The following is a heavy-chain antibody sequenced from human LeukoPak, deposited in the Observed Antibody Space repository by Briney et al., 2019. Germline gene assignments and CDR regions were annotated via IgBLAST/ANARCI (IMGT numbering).Heavy chain of an antibody. J-gene: IGHJ4*02. V-gene: IGHV4-39*01. CDR2: IYYSGST. CDR1: GGSISSSRYY. D-gene: IGHD2-15*01. CDR3: ARQTDVVAATSGGRSRSYYFDY. Sequence: SSETLSLTCTVSGGSISSSRYYWGWIRQPPGKGLEWIGSIYYSGSTYYNPSLKSRVTISVDTSKNQFSLKLSSVTAADTAVYYCARQTDVVAATSGGRSRSYYFDYWGQGTLVTVSS.